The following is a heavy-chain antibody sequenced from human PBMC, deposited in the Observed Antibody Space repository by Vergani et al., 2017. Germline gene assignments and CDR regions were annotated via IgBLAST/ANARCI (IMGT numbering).Heavy chain of an antibody. J-gene: IGHJ4*02. CDR2: IYYSGRT. Sequence: QLQLQESGPGLVKPSETLSLTCTVSVGSISSSSYYWGWIRQPPGKGLEWIGSIYYSGRTYYNPSLKSRVPISVDTSKNQFSLKLSSVTAADTAVYYCARQRTLDGDYVGDYVDYWGQGTLVTVSS. D-gene: IGHD4-17*01. CDR1: VGSISSSSYY. CDR3: ARQRTLDGDYVGDYVDY. V-gene: IGHV4-39*01.